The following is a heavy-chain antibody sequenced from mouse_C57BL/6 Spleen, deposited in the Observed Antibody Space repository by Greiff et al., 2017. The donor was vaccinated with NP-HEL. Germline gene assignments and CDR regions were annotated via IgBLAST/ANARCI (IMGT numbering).Heavy chain of an antibody. CDR2: IYPGSGST. J-gene: IGHJ4*01. CDR1: GYTFTSYW. Sequence: VQLQQSGAELVKPGASVKISCKASGYTFTSYWITWVKQRPGQGLEWIGDIYPGSGSTNYNEKFKSKATLTVDTSSSTAYMQLSSLTSEDSAVYYCARGGYYSNYVGAMDYWGQGTSVTVSS. V-gene: IGHV1-55*01. CDR3: ARGGYYSNYVGAMDY. D-gene: IGHD2-5*01.